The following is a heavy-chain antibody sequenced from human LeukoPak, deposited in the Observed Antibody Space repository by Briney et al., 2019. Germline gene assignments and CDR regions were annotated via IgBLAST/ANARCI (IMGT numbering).Heavy chain of an antibody. CDR1: GFPFSNHW. Sequence: GGSLRLSCAASGFPFSNHWMSWVRQAPGKGLEWVATIKQDGSEKYSVDSVKGRFTISRDNAKNSLYLQMNSLRDEDTAVYYCAREVNDYGGNYNSWGQGTLVTVSS. V-gene: IGHV3-7*01. J-gene: IGHJ4*02. CDR3: AREVNDYGGNYNS. CDR2: IKQDGSEK. D-gene: IGHD4-17*01.